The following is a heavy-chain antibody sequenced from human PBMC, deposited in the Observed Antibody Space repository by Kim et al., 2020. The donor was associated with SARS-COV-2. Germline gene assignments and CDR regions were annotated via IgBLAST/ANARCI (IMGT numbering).Heavy chain of an antibody. Sequence: ASVKVSCKASGYTFTSYAMNWVRQAPGQGLEWMGWINTNTGNPTYAQGFTGRFVFSLDTSVSTAYLQISSLKAEDTAVYYCARDRLRPPYCSSTSCYILRSSYYGMDVWGQGTTVTVSS. D-gene: IGHD2-2*02. CDR2: INTNTGNP. CDR3: ARDRLRPPYCSSTSCYILRSSYYGMDV. V-gene: IGHV7-4-1*02. J-gene: IGHJ6*02. CDR1: GYTFTSYA.